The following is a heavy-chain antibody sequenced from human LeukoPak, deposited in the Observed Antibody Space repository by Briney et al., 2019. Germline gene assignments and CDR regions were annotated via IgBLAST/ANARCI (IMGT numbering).Heavy chain of an antibody. CDR2: MYYSGST. J-gene: IGHJ4*02. D-gene: IGHD3-10*01. Sequence: SETLSLTCTVSGGSISSRSYYWGWIRQPPGKGLEWIGSMYYSGSTYYNPSLNSRVTISVDTSKNQFSLKLSSVTAADTAVYYCARDRVSYGSGSDYWGQGTLVTVSS. CDR1: GGSISSRSYY. CDR3: ARDRVSYGSGSDY. V-gene: IGHV4-39*02.